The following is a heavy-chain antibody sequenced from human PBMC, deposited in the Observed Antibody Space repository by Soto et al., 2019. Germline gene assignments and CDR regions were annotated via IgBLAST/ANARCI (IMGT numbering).Heavy chain of an antibody. CDR3: AREAATVVTTRGGEAFDI. J-gene: IGHJ3*02. Sequence: PSETLSLTCAVSGGSISSSNWWSWVRQPPGKGLEWIGEIYHSGSTNYNPSLKSRVTISVDKSKNQFSLKLSSVTAADTAVYYCAREAATVVTTRGGEAFDIWGQGTMVTVSS. D-gene: IGHD4-17*01. CDR2: IYHSGST. CDR1: GGSISSSNW. V-gene: IGHV4-4*02.